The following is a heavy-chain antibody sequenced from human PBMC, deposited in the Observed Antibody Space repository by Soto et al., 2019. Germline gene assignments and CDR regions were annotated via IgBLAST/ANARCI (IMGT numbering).Heavy chain of an antibody. CDR1: GGSISSGDYY. J-gene: IGHJ4*02. CDR2: IYYSGST. D-gene: IGHD3-22*01. Sequence: QVQLQESGPGLVKPSQTLSLTCTVSGGSISSGDYYWSWIRQPPGKGLEWIGYIYYSGSTYYNPSLKSGVTISVDTYKYQFSLKLSSVTAADTAVYYCARDLDSSGFDYWGQGTLVTVSS. CDR3: ARDLDSSGFDY. V-gene: IGHV4-30-4*01.